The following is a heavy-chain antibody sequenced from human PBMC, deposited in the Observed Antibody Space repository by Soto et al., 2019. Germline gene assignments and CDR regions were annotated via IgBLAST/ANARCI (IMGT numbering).Heavy chain of an antibody. D-gene: IGHD3-3*01. V-gene: IGHV1-18*01. CDR1: GYTFTSYG. CDR2: ISAYNGNT. J-gene: IGHJ6*02. CDR3: ARDEPYYDFWSGYYPHHYYYYGMDV. Sequence: ASVKVSCKASGYTFTSYGISWVRQAPGQGLEWMGWISAYNGNTNYAQKLQGRVTMTTDTSTSTAYMELRSLRSDDTAVYYCARDEPYYDFWSGYYPHHYYYYGMDVWGQGTTVTV.